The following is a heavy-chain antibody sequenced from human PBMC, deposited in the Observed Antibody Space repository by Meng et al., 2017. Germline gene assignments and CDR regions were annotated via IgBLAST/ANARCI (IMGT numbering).Heavy chain of an antibody. J-gene: IGHJ6*02. V-gene: IGHV3-33*01. CDR2: IWYDGSNK. D-gene: IGHD6-19*01. Sequence: GGSLRLSCAASGFTFSSYGMHWVRQAPGKGLEWVAVIWYDGSNKYYADSVKGRFTISRDNSKNTLYLQMNSLRAEDTAVYYCARGTGIAVADYPYYYYYGMDVWGQGTTVTGYS. CDR3: ARGTGIAVADYPYYYYYGMDV. CDR1: GFTFSSYG.